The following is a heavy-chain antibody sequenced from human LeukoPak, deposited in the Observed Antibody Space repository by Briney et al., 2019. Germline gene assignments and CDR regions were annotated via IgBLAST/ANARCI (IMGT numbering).Heavy chain of an antibody. CDR1: GFTFSSYS. CDR3: AKGYDYSYFDY. V-gene: IGHV3-21*04. Sequence: PGGSLRLSCAASGFTFSSYSMNWVRQAPGKGLEWVSSISSSSSYIYFADSVKGRFTISRDNSKNTLYLQMNSLRAEDTAVYYCAKGYDYSYFDYWGQRTLVTVSS. CDR2: ISSSSSYI. J-gene: IGHJ4*02. D-gene: IGHD4-11*01.